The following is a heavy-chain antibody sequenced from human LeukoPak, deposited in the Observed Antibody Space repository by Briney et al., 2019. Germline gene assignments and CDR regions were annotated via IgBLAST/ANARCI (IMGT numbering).Heavy chain of an antibody. V-gene: IGHV3-30*04. J-gene: IGHJ3*02. CDR1: GFTFSSYA. Sequence: GRSLRLSCAASGFTFSSYAMHWVRQAPGKGLEWVAVISYDGSNKYYADSVKGRFTISRDNSKNTLYLQMNSLRAEDTAVYYCARDGVTQVDDAFDIWGQGTMVTVSS. CDR3: ARDGVTQVDDAFDI. CDR2: ISYDGSNK. D-gene: IGHD2-21*02.